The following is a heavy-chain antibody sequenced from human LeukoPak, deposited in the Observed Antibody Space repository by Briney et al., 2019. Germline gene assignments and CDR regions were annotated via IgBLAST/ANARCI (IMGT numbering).Heavy chain of an antibody. CDR3: VRDGEAVAADY. CDR1: GFTFSSYE. V-gene: IGHV3-48*03. CDR2: ISSSGSTI. J-gene: IGHJ4*02. Sequence: GGSLRLSCAAAGFTFSSYEMNWVRQAPGRGLGWVSYISSSGSTIYYADYVKGRFTISRDNAKNSLSLQMNSLRAEDTAVYYCVRDGEAVAADYWGQGTLVTVSS. D-gene: IGHD6-19*01.